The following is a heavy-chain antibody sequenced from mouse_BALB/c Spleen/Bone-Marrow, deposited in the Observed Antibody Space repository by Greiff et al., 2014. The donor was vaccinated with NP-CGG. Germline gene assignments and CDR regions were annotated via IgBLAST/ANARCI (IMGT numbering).Heavy chain of an antibody. CDR3: AKKDYGSSSFDY. CDR2: IDPYYGGT. V-gene: IGHV1-39*01. J-gene: IGHJ2*01. CDR1: GYSFTDSN. Sequence: VQLQQSGPELEKPGASVKISCKASGYSFTDSNMNWVKQSNGKNLEWIGNIDPYYGGTSYSQKFKGKATLTVDKSSSTAYMQLRSLTSEDSAVCYCAKKDYGSSSFDYWGQGTTLTVSS. D-gene: IGHD1-1*01.